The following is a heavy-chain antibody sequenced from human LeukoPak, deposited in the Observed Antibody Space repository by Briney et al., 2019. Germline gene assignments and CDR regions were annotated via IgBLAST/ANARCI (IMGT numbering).Heavy chain of an antibody. CDR1: GGSISSYY. CDR3: AVAVGGRGYFDY. CDR2: IYYSGST. J-gene: IGHJ4*02. D-gene: IGHD6-19*01. V-gene: IGHV4-59*01. Sequence: PSETLSLTCTVSGGSISSYYWSWIRQPPGKGLEWIGYIYYSGSTNYNPSLKSRVTISVDTSKNQFSLKLSSVTAADTAVYYCAVAVGGRGYFDYWGQGTLVTVSS.